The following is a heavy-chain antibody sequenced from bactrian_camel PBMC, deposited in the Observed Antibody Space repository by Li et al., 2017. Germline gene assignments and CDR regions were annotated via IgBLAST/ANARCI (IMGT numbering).Heavy chain of an antibody. J-gene: IGHJ6*01. CDR3: VKGDCSGSWCPFGF. CDR2: ISGGGSAT. V-gene: IGHV3S40*01. CDR1: GFTFSSYG. D-gene: IGHD3*01. Sequence: DVQLVESGGGLVQPGESLRLSCAPSGFTFSSYGMVWVRQAPGKGLEWVSAISGGGSATYYVDSVRGRFTTSRDNAKNTLFLQLNSLQTEDTARYFCVKGDCSGSWCPFGFWGQGTQVTVS.